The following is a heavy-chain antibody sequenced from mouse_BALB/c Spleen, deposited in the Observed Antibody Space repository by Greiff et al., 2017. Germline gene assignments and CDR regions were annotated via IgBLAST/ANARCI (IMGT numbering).Heavy chain of an antibody. V-gene: IGHV2-2*02. D-gene: IGHD1-1*01. CDR1: GFSLTSYG. Sequence: QVHVKQSGPGLVQPSQSLSITCTVSGFSLTSYGVHWVRQSPGKGLEWLGVIWSGGSTDYNAAFISRLSISKDNSKSQVFFKMNSLQANDTAIYYCARNWDYGSSAWFAYWGQGTLVTVSA. J-gene: IGHJ3*01. CDR2: IWSGGST. CDR3: ARNWDYGSSAWFAY.